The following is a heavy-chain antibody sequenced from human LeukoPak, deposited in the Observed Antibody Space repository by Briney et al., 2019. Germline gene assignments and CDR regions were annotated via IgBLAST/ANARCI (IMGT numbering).Heavy chain of an antibody. CDR1: GGSISSYF. CDR2: IYTSGST. Sequence: PSETLSLTCTVSGGSISSYFWSCLRQPPGKGLEWIGYIYTSGSTKYNPYLKSRVTISLDTSKNLFSLKLNSVTAADTAVYYCARRGSWFDPWGQGTLVTVSS. D-gene: IGHD2-15*01. CDR3: ARRGSWFDP. V-gene: IGHV4-4*08. J-gene: IGHJ5*02.